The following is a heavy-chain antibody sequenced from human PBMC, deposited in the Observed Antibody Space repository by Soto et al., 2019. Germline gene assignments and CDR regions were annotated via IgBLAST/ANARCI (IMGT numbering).Heavy chain of an antibody. J-gene: IGHJ5*02. D-gene: IGHD6-6*01. CDR1: GDTFSSNA. CDR3: AKDIRSIWTKNWFDP. V-gene: IGHV3-23*01. Sequence: GGSLRLSCAASGDTFSSNAMSWILQAPGKGLKWVSAISAGGGTTSYSDSVKGRFTISRDNSKNTLYLQMNTLKAEDTAVYYCAKDIRSIWTKNWFDPWGQGTLVTVSS. CDR2: ISAGGGTT.